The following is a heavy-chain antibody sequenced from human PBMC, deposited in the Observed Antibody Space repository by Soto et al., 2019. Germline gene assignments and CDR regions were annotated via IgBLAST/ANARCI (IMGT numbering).Heavy chain of an antibody. CDR3: ARGSGYDYNYYYGMDV. CDR1: GFTFSSYD. Sequence: GGSLRLSCAASGFTFSSYDMHWVRQATGKGLEWVSAIGTAGDTYYPGSVKGRFTISRENAKNSLYPQMNSLRAGDTAVYYCARGSGYDYNYYYGMDVWGQGTTVTVSS. V-gene: IGHV3-13*01. D-gene: IGHD5-12*01. CDR2: IGTAGDT. J-gene: IGHJ6*02.